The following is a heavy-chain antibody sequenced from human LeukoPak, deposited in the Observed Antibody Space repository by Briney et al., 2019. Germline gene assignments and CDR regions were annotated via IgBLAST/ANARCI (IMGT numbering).Heavy chain of an antibody. D-gene: IGHD6-13*01. J-gene: IGHJ4*02. Sequence: SGPALVKPTQTLTLTCTFSGFSLTTSGMCVSWIRQPPGKALEWLARIDWDDDKYYSTSLRTRLTISKDTSKNQVVLTMTNMDPVDTAMYYCARIRGSRYYFDYWGQGTLVTVSS. CDR1: GFSLTTSGMC. V-gene: IGHV2-70*11. CDR2: IDWDDDK. CDR3: ARIRGSRYYFDY.